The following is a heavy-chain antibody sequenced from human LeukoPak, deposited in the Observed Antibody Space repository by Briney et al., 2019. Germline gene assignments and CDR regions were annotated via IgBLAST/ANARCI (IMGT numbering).Heavy chain of an antibody. Sequence: GESLKISCPASGDRFTTYWIGWVRQMPGKGLEWMGVIYPGDADTRYSPSVQGQVTISVDKSIHAAYLPGRDVRAPHSAMYYCARDLRREGLAYYWGQGTLVTVSS. CDR2: IYPGDADT. V-gene: IGHV5-51*01. CDR1: GDRFTTYW. CDR3: ARDLRREGLAYY. J-gene: IGHJ4*02. D-gene: IGHD3/OR15-3a*01.